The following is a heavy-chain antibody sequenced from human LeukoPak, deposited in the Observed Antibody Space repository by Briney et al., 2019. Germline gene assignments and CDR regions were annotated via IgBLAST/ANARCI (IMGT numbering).Heavy chain of an antibody. Sequence: SETLSLTCTVSGGSIRSSSYYWGWIRQPPGKGLEWIGSIYYSGSTYYNPSLKSRVTISVDTSKTQFSLKLSSVTAADTAVYYCASTSSSWRRNWFDPWGQGTLVTVSS. CDR3: ASTSSSWRRNWFDP. CDR1: GGSIRSSSYY. J-gene: IGHJ5*02. V-gene: IGHV4-39*01. CDR2: IYYSGST. D-gene: IGHD6-13*01.